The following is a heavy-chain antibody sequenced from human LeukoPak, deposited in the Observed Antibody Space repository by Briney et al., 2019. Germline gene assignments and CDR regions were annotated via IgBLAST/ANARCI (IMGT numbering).Heavy chain of an antibody. J-gene: IGHJ4*02. CDR2: IHQDGSEK. D-gene: IGHD6-25*01. CDR1: GLLFTRYR. CDR3: AAASRGGLRFT. Sequence: GESLTLFCAASGLLFTRYREMGVGQAPGKGLESVANIHQDGSEKYYVDPVKGRFTISRDNAKNSLYLEMNSLRAEDTAVYYWAAASRGGLRFTWGEGTLVTVSS. V-gene: IGHV3-7*01.